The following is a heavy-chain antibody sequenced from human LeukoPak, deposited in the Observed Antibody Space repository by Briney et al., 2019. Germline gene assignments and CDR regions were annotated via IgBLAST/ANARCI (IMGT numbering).Heavy chain of an antibody. J-gene: IGHJ4*02. V-gene: IGHV4-59*12. CDR2: IYYSVST. CDR3: ERGRNLYYYDSSGYYPAVYFDY. CDR1: GGSISSYY. D-gene: IGHD3-22*01. Sequence: TSETLSLTCTVSGGSISSYYCSCIRQPAGQGLEWMGYIYYSVSTNYNPSIKSLVTISVDTSKNQFSLKLSSVTAADTAVYYCERGRNLYYYDSSGYYPAVYFDYWGQGTLVTVSS.